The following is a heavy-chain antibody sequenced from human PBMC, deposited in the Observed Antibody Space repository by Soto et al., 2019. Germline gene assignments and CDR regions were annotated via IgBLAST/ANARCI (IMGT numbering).Heavy chain of an antibody. Sequence: SETLSLTCTVTGDSISSRSYYWGWIRQPPGKGLEWIGSIYYSGSTYNNPSLRSRVSMSIDTSKDQFSLKLKSVTAADTALYFCARQRTSVVTQAYFDVWRPGSLVTASS. CDR2: IYYSGST. V-gene: IGHV4-39*01. CDR1: GDSISSRSYY. D-gene: IGHD2-21*02. CDR3: ARQRTSVVTQAYFDV. J-gene: IGHJ4*02.